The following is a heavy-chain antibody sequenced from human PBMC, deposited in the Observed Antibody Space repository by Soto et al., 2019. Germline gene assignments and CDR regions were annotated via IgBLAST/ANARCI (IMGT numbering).Heavy chain of an antibody. CDR2: IYNSGST. CDR1: GGSISSYY. CDR3: ASNTVTRGYFYL. D-gene: IGHD4-17*01. V-gene: IGHV4-4*08. J-gene: IGHJ2*01. Sequence: QVQLQESGPGLVKPSETLSLTCTVSGGSISSYYWSWIRQPPGKGLEWIGDIYNSGSTNYNPSLKTRVTISVDTFKNQFSLKLISVTAADTAVYYCASNTVTRGYFYLWGRGTLVTVSS.